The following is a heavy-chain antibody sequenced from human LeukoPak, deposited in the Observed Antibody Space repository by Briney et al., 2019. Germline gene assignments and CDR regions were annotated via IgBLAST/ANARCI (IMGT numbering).Heavy chain of an antibody. CDR2: ISTSVIYI. J-gene: IGHJ6*03. Sequence: GGSLRLSCAASGFTFSDYSMNWVRQAPGKGLEWLSYISTSVIYIYYADAVKGRFTISRDNAKNSLYLQMNSLRVEDTAVYYCVRGYCSGGSCYSSYYYSYMDVWGKGTTVTVSS. CDR3: VRGYCSGGSCYSSYYYSYMDV. V-gene: IGHV3-21*01. D-gene: IGHD2-15*01. CDR1: GFTFSDYS.